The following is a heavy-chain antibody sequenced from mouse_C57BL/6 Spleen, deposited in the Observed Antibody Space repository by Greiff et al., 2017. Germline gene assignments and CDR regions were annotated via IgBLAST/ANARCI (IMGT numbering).Heavy chain of an antibody. CDR2: ISYDGSN. CDR1: GYSITSGYY. V-gene: IGHV3-6*01. J-gene: IGHJ4*01. CDR3: AREDHYYAMDY. Sequence: DVQLVESGPGLVKPSQSLSLTCSVTGYSITSGYYWNWIRQFPGNKLEWMGYISYDGSNNYNPSLKNRISITRDTSKNQFFLKLNSVTTEDTATYYCAREDHYYAMDYWGQGTSVTVSS.